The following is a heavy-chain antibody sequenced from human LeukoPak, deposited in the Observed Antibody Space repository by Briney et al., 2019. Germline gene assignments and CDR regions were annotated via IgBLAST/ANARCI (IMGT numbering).Heavy chain of an antibody. V-gene: IGHV3-21*01. D-gene: IGHD3-9*01. CDR2: ISSTSNYI. CDR3: AKPSYYDILTIYYYGMDV. CDR1: GFTFSSYF. Sequence: GGSLRLSCAASGFTFSSYFMNWVRQAPGKGLEWVSSISSTSNYIYYADSVKGRFTISRDNAKNSLYLQMNSLRAEDTAVYYCAKPSYYDILTIYYYGMDVWGQGTTVTVSS. J-gene: IGHJ6*02.